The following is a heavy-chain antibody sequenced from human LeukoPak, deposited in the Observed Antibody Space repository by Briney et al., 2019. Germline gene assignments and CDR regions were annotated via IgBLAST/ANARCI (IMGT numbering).Heavy chain of an antibody. CDR3: ARGYCGSSGFDY. Sequence: GESLKISCKSSGYNFTSYWIGWVRQMPGKGLEWLGILYPGDSDTRYSPPFQGQVTISADKSISTAYLQWSSLQASDTAIYYCARGYCGSSGFDYWGQGTLVTVSS. CDR1: GYNFTSYW. J-gene: IGHJ4*02. D-gene: IGHD3-10*01. CDR2: LYPGDSDT. V-gene: IGHV5-51*01.